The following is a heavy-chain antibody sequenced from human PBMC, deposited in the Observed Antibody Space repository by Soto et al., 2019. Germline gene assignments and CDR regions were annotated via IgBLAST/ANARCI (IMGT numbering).Heavy chain of an antibody. CDR1: GYNFANYW. J-gene: IGHJ3*02. CDR3: AAGYTTGPDPFDI. CDR2: IFPGDSDT. D-gene: IGHD6-13*01. V-gene: IGHV5-51*01. Sequence: GEALNISCKGSGYNFANYWIGWVRQMPGKGLEWMGMIFPGDSDTKNSPSLQGQITMSVDKSDSSAYLQWRSLKASDTAMYYCAAGYTTGPDPFDIWGQGKMVTVSS.